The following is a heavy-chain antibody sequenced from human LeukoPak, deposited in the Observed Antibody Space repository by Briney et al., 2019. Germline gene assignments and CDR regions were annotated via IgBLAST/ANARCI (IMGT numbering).Heavy chain of an antibody. CDR1: GYTLTELS. V-gene: IGHV1-24*01. CDR3: ATTMVRGVIISYFDY. CDR2: FDPEDGET. Sequence: ATVKVSCKVSGYTLTELSMHWVRQAPGKGLEWMGGFDPEDGETICAQKFQGRVTMTEDTSTDTAYMELSSLRSEDTAVYYCATTMVRGVIISYFDYWGQGTLITVSS. D-gene: IGHD3-10*01. J-gene: IGHJ4*02.